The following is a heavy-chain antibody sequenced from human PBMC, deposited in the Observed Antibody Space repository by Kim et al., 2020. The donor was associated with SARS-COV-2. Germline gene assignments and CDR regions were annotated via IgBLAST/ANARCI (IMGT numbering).Heavy chain of an antibody. CDR1: GGSFSGYY. CDR2: INHSGST. D-gene: IGHD6-19*01. Sequence: SETLSLTCAVYGGSFSGYYWSWIRQPPGKGLEWIGEINHSGSTNYNPSLKSRVTISVDTSKNQFSLKLSSVTAADTAVYYCAREKLGREQWLVSHFDYWGQGTLVTVSS. V-gene: IGHV4-34*01. J-gene: IGHJ4*02. CDR3: AREKLGREQWLVSHFDY.